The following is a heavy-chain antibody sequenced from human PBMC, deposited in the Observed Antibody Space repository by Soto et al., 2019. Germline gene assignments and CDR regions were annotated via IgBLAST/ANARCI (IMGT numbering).Heavy chain of an antibody. CDR3: AKYRLSSIIVVAHPPPNLTAFDY. CDR2: ISYDGSNK. Sequence: LRLSCAASGFTFSSYGMHWVRQAPGKGLEWVAVISYDGSNKYYADSVKGRFTISRDNSKNTLYLQMNSLRAEDTAVYYCAKYRLSSIIVVAHPPPNLTAFDYWGQGTLVTVSS. CDR1: GFTFSSYG. D-gene: IGHD3-22*01. V-gene: IGHV3-30*18. J-gene: IGHJ4*02.